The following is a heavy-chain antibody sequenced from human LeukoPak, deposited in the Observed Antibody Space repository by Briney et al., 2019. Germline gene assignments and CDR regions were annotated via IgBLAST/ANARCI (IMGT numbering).Heavy chain of an antibody. V-gene: IGHV3-53*01. CDR2: IYSGGST. CDR3: ARVSYDSSGYYFDY. D-gene: IGHD3-22*01. Sequence: PGGSLRLFCAASGFTVSSNYVSWVRQAPGKGLEWVSVIYSGGSTYYADSVKGRFTISRDNSKNTLYLQMNSLRAEDTAVYYCARVSYDSSGYYFDYWGQGTLVTVSS. CDR1: GFTVSSNY. J-gene: IGHJ4*02.